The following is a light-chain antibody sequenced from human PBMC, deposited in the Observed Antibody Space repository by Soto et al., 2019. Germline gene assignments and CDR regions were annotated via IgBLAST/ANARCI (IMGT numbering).Light chain of an antibody. V-gene: IGKV1-5*01. Sequence: DLQMTQSPSTLSASVGDRVTITCRASQSIGSWLAWYQQKPGKAPKLLIYDVSSLQSGVPSRFSGSGSGTDFTLTISSLQPDDLATYYCQQYTSFWTFGQGTKVEI. CDR1: QSIGSW. CDR3: QQYTSFWT. J-gene: IGKJ1*01. CDR2: DVS.